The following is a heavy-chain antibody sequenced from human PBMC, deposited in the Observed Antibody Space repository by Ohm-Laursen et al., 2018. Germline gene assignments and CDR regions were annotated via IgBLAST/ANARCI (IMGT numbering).Heavy chain of an antibody. D-gene: IGHD4-17*01. CDR3: ANTMTTGY. CDR1: GFTFSSYG. CDR2: ISTSGDFT. J-gene: IGHJ4*02. Sequence: LSLTCAASGFTFSSYGMSWVRQAPVKGLEWVSTISTSGDFTYYADSVKGRFTISRDNSKNTLYLQMSSLRAEDTAIYYCANTMTTGYWGQGTLVTVSS. V-gene: IGHV3-23*01.